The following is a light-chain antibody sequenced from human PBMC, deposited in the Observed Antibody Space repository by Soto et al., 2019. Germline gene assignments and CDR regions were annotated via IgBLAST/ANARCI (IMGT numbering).Light chain of an antibody. CDR1: QSVSSSY. CDR3: QQYDNWPPIT. CDR2: GAS. V-gene: IGKV3-15*01. J-gene: IGKJ5*01. Sequence: EIVLTQSPGTLSLSPGERATLSCRAIQSVSSSYLAWYQHKPGQAPRLFIYGASTRATGIPARFSGSGSGTEFTLTISSLQSEDFAVYYCQQYDNWPPITFGQGTRLEIK.